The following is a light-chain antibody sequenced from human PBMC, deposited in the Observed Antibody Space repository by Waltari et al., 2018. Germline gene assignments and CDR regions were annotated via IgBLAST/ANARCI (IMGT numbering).Light chain of an antibody. J-gene: IGLJ1*01. CDR2: EDP. Sequence: SYELTQTPSVSVSPGQTATITCSGHELPRKYAYWFQQKSGQAPRLVIYEDPKRPSGIPERFSGSSSGTVATLTITGAQVDDEADYYCYSSDSTGLRVFGGGTTVVVL. CDR3: YSSDSTGLRV. V-gene: IGLV3-10*01. CDR1: ELPRKY.